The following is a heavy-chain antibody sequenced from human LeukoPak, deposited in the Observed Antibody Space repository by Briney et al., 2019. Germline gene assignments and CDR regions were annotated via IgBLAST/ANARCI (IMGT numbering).Heavy chain of an antibody. D-gene: IGHD3-3*01. CDR3: VRDLEWRAFDV. CDR2: ISNSGNSI. CDR1: GFTFSDYY. Sequence: GGSLRLSCAASGFTFSDYYMSWIRQAPRKGLEGVSYISNSGNSIYYADSVKGRFTISRDKPTKKVSLQMNSLRAEDTALYYCVRDLEWRAFDVWGQGTMVTVSS. V-gene: IGHV3-11*01. J-gene: IGHJ3*01.